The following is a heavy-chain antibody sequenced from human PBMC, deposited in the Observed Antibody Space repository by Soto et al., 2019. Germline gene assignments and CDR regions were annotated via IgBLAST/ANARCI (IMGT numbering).Heavy chain of an antibody. D-gene: IGHD2-2*01. V-gene: IGHV3-74*01. J-gene: IGHJ4*02. CDR3: ARYPGGDIVVVLKERHPDY. CDR1: GFTFSSYW. Sequence: GGSLRLSCAASGFTFSSYWMHWVRQAPGKGLVWVSRINSDGSSTSYADSVKDRFTISRDNAKNTLYLQMNSLRAEDTAVYYCARYPGGDIVVVLKERHPDYWGQGTLVTVSS. CDR2: INSDGSST.